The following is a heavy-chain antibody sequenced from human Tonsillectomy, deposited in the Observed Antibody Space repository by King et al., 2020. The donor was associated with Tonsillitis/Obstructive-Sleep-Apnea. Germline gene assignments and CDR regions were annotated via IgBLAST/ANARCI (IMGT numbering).Heavy chain of an antibody. D-gene: IGHD3-22*01. CDR2: ISYDGSNK. V-gene: IGHV3-30*04. CDR3: AREYYDGSDYYYVGYFDY. CDR1: GFTFSSYA. Sequence: VQLVESGGGVVQPGRSLRLSCAASGFTFSSYAMHWVRQAPGKGLEWVAVISYDGSNKYYADSVKGRFTISRDNSKNTQYLQMNSLRAEDTAVYYCAREYYDGSDYYYVGYFDYWGQGTLVTVSS. J-gene: IGHJ4*02.